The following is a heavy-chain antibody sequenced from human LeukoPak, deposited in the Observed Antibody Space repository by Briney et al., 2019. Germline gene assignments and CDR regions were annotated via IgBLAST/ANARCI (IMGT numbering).Heavy chain of an antibody. V-gene: IGHV1-69*06. Sequence: GASVKVSCKASGDTFSNYAISWVRQAPGRGLEWMGAITKFGSTNYAHNFVGRVTMTADKSTSTAYLELSSLKSDDTAVYYCARDRSGYGNYFDFWGQGTLVAVSS. CDR1: GDTFSNYA. D-gene: IGHD5-18*01. CDR2: ITKFGST. CDR3: ARDRSGYGNYFDF. J-gene: IGHJ4*02.